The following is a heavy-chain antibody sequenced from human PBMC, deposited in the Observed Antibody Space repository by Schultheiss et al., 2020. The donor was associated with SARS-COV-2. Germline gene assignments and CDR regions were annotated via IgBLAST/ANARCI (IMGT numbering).Heavy chain of an antibody. CDR1: GGSFSGYY. CDR2: INHSGST. Sequence: SQTLSLTCAVYGGSFSGYYWSWIRQPPGKGLEWIGEINHSGSTNYNPSLKSRVTISVDTSKNQFSLKLSSVTAADTAVHYCARESEGTNWYFDLWGRGTLVTVSS. V-gene: IGHV4-34*01. J-gene: IGHJ2*01. CDR3: ARESEGTNWYFDL. D-gene: IGHD1-7*01.